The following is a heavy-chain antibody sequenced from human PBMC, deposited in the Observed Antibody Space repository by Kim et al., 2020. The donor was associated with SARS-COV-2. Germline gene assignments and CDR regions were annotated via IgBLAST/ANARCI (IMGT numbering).Heavy chain of an antibody. CDR3: AKGGPRGDDY. Sequence: SETLSLTCTVSGGSIISGASYWSWIRQYPGKGLEWIGYIYHTGSAYSNPSLESRVTISVDTSQNEFSLKLRSVTAADTAVYYCAKGGPRGDDYWGQGTLV. CDR1: GGSIISGASY. J-gene: IGHJ4*02. CDR2: IYHTGSA. D-gene: IGHD2-21*01. V-gene: IGHV4-31*03.